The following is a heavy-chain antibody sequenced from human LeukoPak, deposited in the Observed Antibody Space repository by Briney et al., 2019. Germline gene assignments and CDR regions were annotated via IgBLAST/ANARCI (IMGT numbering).Heavy chain of an antibody. V-gene: IGHV3-30*18. D-gene: IGHD2-2*01. CDR3: AKDWGSVSSTSRSDY. J-gene: IGHJ4*02. CDR1: GFTFSSYG. Sequence: PGGSLRLSCAASGFTFSSYGMHWVRQAPGKGLEWVAVISYDGSNKYYADSVKGRFTISRDNSKNTLYLQMNSLRAEDTAVYYCAKDWGSVSSTSRSDYCGQGTLVTVSS. CDR2: ISYDGSNK.